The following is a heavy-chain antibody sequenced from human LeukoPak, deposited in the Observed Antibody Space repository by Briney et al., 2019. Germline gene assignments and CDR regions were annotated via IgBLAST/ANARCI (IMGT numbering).Heavy chain of an antibody. J-gene: IGHJ4*02. D-gene: IGHD6-19*01. V-gene: IGHV3-66*01. CDR3: ARGSHDSSGNYAY. CDR2: IYSGGST. Sequence: GGSLRLSCIASGFTVSNNYISWVRQAPGKGLEWVSVIYSGGSTYYADSVKGRFTISRDNSKNTVYLQMNSLRAEDTAVYYCARGSHDSSGNYAYWGQGTLVTVSS. CDR1: GFTVSNNY.